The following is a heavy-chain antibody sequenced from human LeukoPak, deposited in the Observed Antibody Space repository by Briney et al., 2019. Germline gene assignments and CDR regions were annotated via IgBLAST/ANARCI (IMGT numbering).Heavy chain of an antibody. CDR1: GFTFSSYA. CDR3: ARGVAAGGSYYYYYGMDV. V-gene: IGHV3-23*01. Sequence: GGSLRLSCAASGFTFSSYAMSWVRQAPGKGLEWVSSISGSGGITYYADSVKGRFTFSRDNSKNTLYLQMNSLRAEDTAVYYCARGVAAGGSYYYYYGMDVWGQGTTVTVSS. CDR2: ISGSGGIT. J-gene: IGHJ6*02. D-gene: IGHD1-26*01.